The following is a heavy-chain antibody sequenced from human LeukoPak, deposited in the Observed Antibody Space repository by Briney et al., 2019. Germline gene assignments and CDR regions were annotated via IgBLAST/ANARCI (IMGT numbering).Heavy chain of an antibody. CDR1: GYTFTNYW. CDR3: ARLGVKMVRGVSSKRSGGHWFDP. CDR2: IYPDDSET. Sequence: RGESLKISWKGGGYTFTNYWIVWVRQMPGKGLEGMGVIYPDDSETKYSPSFQGQVTISADKSSGTAYLQWSALKASDSAMYYCARLGVKMVRGVSSKRSGGHWFDPWGQGTLVTVSS. V-gene: IGHV5-51*01. D-gene: IGHD3-10*01. J-gene: IGHJ5*02.